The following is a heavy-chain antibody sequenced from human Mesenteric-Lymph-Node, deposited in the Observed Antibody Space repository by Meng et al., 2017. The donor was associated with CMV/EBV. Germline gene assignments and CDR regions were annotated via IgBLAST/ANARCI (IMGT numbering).Heavy chain of an antibody. CDR2: ISYDGSTR. D-gene: IGHD2-2*01. V-gene: IGHV3-30*03. CDR1: GFTFSSYG. CDR3: ARDQQYQPYYSGLDL. Sequence: GESLKISCAASGFTFSSYGMHWVRQAPGKGLEWVAIISYDGSTRDYADSVKGRFTISRDNSKNTLNLQMNSLSAGDTAVYYCARDQQYQPYYSGLDLWGQGITVTVSS. J-gene: IGHJ6*02.